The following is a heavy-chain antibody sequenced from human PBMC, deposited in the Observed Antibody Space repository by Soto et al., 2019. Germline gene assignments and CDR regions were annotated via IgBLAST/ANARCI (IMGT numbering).Heavy chain of an antibody. D-gene: IGHD3-10*01. V-gene: IGHV1-69*01. CDR3: ASGRRVPNHYGSGSYPLGYYYGMDV. Sequence: QVQLVQSGAEVKKPGSSVKVSCKASGGTFSSYAISWVRQAPGQGLEWMGGIISIFGTANYAQKFQGRVTITADESTSTAYMEVRSLRSENTAVYYCASGRRVPNHYGSGSYPLGYYYGMDVWGQGTTVIVSS. CDR2: IISIFGTA. CDR1: GGTFSSYA. J-gene: IGHJ6*02.